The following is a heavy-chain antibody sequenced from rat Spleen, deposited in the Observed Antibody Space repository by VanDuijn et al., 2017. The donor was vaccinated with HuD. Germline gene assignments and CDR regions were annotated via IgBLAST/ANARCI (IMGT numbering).Heavy chain of an antibody. CDR1: GHSITSSYR. CDR2: INSAGST. J-gene: IGHJ2*01. D-gene: IGHD4-3*01. CDR3: AVAGYGY. V-gene: IGHV3-3*01. Sequence: EVQLQESGPGLVKPSQSLSLTCSVTGHSITSSYRWNWIRKFPGNKLEWMGYINSAGSTNYNPSLKSRISITRDTSKNQFFLQVNSVTTEDTATYYCAVAGYGYWGQGVVVTVSS.